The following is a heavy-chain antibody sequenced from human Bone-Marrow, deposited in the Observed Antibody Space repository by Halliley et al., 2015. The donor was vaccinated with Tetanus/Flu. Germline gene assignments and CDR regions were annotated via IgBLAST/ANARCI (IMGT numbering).Heavy chain of an antibody. CDR3: ARDTRGYYYHFDY. CDR2: THPGDPAP. Sequence: WMGLTHPGDPAPRYSPSFQGQVPISVDRSISTASLQWSSLKASDTAMYFCARDTRGYYYHFDYWGQGTLVTVSS. J-gene: IGHJ4*02. D-gene: IGHD3-22*01. V-gene: IGHV5-51*01.